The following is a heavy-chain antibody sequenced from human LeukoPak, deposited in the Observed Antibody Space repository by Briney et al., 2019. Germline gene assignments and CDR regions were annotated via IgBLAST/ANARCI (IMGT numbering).Heavy chain of an antibody. D-gene: IGHD3-9*01. CDR3: ARHPLTAGSIE. CDR1: GGSINGYY. Sequence: PSETLSLTCTVSGGSINGYYWSWIRQPPGRGLQWIGHIYNSGSTSYNPSLKSRVTISADTSKKQISLKLSSMTAADTAVYYCARHPLTAGSIEWGQGTLVTVSS. J-gene: IGHJ4*02. CDR2: IYNSGST. V-gene: IGHV4-59*08.